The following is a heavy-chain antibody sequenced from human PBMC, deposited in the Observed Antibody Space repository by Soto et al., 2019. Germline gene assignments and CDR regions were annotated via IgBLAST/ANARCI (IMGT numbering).Heavy chain of an antibody. D-gene: IGHD2-2*02. Sequence: QLQLQESGPGLVKPSETLSLTCTVSGGSISSSSYYWGWIRQPPGKGLEWIGSIYYSGSTYYNPSLKSRVTISVDTAKNQFSLKLSSVTAADTAVYYCAGIPAAIGVGWFDPWGQGTLVTVSS. CDR2: IYYSGST. CDR3: AGIPAAIGVGWFDP. CDR1: GGSISSSSYY. V-gene: IGHV4-39*01. J-gene: IGHJ5*02.